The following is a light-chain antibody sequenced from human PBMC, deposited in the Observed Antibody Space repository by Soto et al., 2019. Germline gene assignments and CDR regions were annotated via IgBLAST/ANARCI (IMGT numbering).Light chain of an antibody. CDR3: QQFGSSGPLT. J-gene: IGKJ4*01. Sequence: EVVMRQSPATLSVSPGEGPTPPCRASQGIGDTLAWYQHKPGQTPRLLIYDTSTRAAGVPTRFSGSRSGAEFSLTIRRLEPEDSAVYYYQQFGSSGPLTFGGGTKVDIK. V-gene: IGKV3-15*01. CDR2: DTS. CDR1: QGIGDT.